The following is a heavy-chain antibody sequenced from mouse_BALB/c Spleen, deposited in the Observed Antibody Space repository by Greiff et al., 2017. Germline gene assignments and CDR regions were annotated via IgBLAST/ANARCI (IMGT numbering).Heavy chain of an antibody. Sequence: DVHLVESGGGLVQPGGSRKLSCAASGFTFSSFGMHWVRQAPEKGLEWVAYISSGSSTIYYADTVKGRFTISRDNPKNTLFLQMTSLRSEDTAMYYCARGGLRRGNWFAYWGQGTLVTVSA. J-gene: IGHJ3*01. CDR2: ISSGSSTI. CDR3: ARGGLRRGNWFAY. V-gene: IGHV5-17*02. D-gene: IGHD2-2*01. CDR1: GFTFSSFG.